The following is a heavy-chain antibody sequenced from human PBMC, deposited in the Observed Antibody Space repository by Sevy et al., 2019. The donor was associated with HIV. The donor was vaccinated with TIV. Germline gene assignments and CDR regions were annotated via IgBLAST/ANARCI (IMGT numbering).Heavy chain of an antibody. V-gene: IGHV3-30*02. J-gene: IGHJ4*02. D-gene: IGHD3-16*01. CDR3: GKGGGGGGGDH. Sequence: GGSLRLSCAASGFSFSSYGMHWVRQAPGKGLEWMSYIQYDESNKDYADSVKGRFTVSRDNSKNTLYLQMNSLRVEDTAVFYGGKGGGGGGGDHWGQGTLVTVSS. CDR2: IQYDESNK. CDR1: GFSFSSYG.